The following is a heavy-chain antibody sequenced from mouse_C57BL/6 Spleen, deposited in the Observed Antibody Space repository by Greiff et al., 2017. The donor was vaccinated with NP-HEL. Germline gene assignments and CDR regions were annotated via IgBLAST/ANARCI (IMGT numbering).Heavy chain of an antibody. J-gene: IGHJ4*01. Sequence: VQLQQSGPELVKPGASVKISCKASGYTFTDYYMNWVKQSHGKSLEWIGDINPNNGGTSYNQKFKGKATLTVDKSSSTAYMELRSLTSEDSAVYYCAREGGYAMDYWGQGTSVTVSS. CDR1: GYTFTDYY. CDR3: AREGGYAMDY. V-gene: IGHV1-26*01. CDR2: INPNNGGT.